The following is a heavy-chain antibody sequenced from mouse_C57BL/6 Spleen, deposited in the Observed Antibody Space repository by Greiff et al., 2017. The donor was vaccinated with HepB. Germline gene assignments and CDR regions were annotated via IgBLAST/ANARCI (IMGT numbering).Heavy chain of an antibody. Sequence: VQLQQSGAELVRPGSSVKLSCKASGYTFTSYWMHWVKQRPIQGLEWIGNIDPSDSDTHYNQKFKDKATLTVDNSSSQAYMKLSSLTSEDSAVYYCARSGYDYDWPWFDYWGQGTLVTVSA. CDR3: ARSGYDYDWPWFDY. J-gene: IGHJ3*01. D-gene: IGHD2-4*01. CDR1: GYTFTSYW. V-gene: IGHV1-52*01. CDR2: IDPSDSDT.